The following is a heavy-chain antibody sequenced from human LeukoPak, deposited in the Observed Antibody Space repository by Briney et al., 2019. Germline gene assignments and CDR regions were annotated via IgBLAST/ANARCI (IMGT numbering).Heavy chain of an antibody. CDR2: ISINGGTI. V-gene: IGHV3-23*01. CDR1: GFTFSNYA. Sequence: GGSLRLSCAASGFTFSNYAMSWVRQAPGKGLEWVSAISINGGTIYYADSVKGRFTTSRDNSKNTLYLQVNSLRAVNTGVYFCAKAAPDTTYFDSWGQGTLVTVSS. D-gene: IGHD2/OR15-2a*01. CDR3: AKAAPDTTYFDS. J-gene: IGHJ4*02.